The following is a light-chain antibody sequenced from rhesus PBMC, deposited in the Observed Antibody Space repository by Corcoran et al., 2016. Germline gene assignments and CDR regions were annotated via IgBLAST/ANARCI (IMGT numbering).Light chain of an antibody. J-gene: IGKJ3*01. CDR2: GGS. CDR3: VQAIAFPFT. V-gene: IGKV2-72*02. Sequence: DIVMTQTPLSLPITPGESVSISCRSSQSLLHNNGNTYLHSYLQKPGQSPKLLIYGGSNRASGDPDRFSGCGSGTDFTLKISKVEADDVGVYYCVQAIAFPFTFGPGTKLDIK. CDR1: QSLLHNNGNTY.